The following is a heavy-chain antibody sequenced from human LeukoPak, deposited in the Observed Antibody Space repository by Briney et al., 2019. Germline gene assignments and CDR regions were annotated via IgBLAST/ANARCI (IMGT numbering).Heavy chain of an antibody. CDR1: GFTFDDYA. CDR3: AKGGRDTSHYYFDY. D-gene: IGHD3-10*01. CDR2: INDDGSDT. J-gene: IGHJ4*02. Sequence: RSLRLSCAASGFTFDDYAMHWVRQVPGKRPVWVSRINDDGSDTVYADSVRGRFTISRDDAKNTVYLQMNNLRAEDTAVYFCAKGGRDTSHYYFDYWGQGTQVTVSS. V-gene: IGHV3-74*01.